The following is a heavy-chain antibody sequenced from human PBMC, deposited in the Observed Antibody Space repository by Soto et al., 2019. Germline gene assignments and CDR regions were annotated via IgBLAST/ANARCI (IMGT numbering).Heavy chain of an antibody. CDR3: ARSWDYKFGYFDL. Sequence: GESLKISCKGSGYSFTNYWIGWVRQMPGKGLEWMGLINPGDSETRYSPSFQGQVTISADRSINTAYLQWSSLKASDTAMYYCARSWDYKFGYFDLWGRGTLVTVSS. CDR1: GYSFTNYW. V-gene: IGHV5-51*01. CDR2: INPGDSET. J-gene: IGHJ2*01. D-gene: IGHD1-7*01.